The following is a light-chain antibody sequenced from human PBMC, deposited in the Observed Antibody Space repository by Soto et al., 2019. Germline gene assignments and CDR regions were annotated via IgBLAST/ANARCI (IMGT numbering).Light chain of an antibody. CDR3: QQNGSSPPYT. J-gene: IGKJ2*01. Sequence: EVVLTQSTGTLSLSPGERATLSCRASQSVNTNNLAWHQQQPGQAPRLLIDGAYNRATGIPDRFSGSGSGADFTLTISRVEYEDCAVYYCQQNGSSPPYTFGQGPAVDFK. CDR2: GAY. V-gene: IGKV3-20*01. CDR1: QSVNTNN.